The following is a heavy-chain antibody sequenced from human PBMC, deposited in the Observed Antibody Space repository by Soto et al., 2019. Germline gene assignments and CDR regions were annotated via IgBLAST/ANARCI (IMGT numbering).Heavy chain of an antibody. V-gene: IGHV3-30*18. J-gene: IGHJ6*02. CDR1: GFTFSSYG. D-gene: IGHD2-21*01. CDR3: AKDIPEYYYYGMDV. Sequence: QVQLVESGGGVVQPGRSLRLSCAASGFTFSSYGMHWVRQAPGKGLEWVAVISYDGSNKYYADSVKGRFTISRDNSKNTLYLQMNSLRAEDTVMYYCAKDIPEYYYYGMDVWGQGTTVTVSS. CDR2: ISYDGSNK.